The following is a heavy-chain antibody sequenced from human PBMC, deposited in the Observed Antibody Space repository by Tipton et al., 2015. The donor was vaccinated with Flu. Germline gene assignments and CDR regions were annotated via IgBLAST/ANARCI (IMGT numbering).Heavy chain of an antibody. J-gene: IGHJ4*02. CDR3: ASLDSSHVNEDF. Sequence: TLSLTCAVNGRSFSGYYWSWIRQPPGKGLEWIGEINHGGSTHYKTSLKSRVTMSVDTSMNQVSLKLTSVTAADTAVYYCASLDSSHVNEDFWGQGTLVIVSS. D-gene: IGHD1-1*01. CDR1: GRSFSGYY. V-gene: IGHV4-34*01. CDR2: INHGGST.